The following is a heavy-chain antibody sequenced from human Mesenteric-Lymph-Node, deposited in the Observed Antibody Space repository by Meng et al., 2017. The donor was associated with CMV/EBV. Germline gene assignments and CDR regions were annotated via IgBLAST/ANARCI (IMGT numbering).Heavy chain of an antibody. Sequence: GESLKISCAGSGIIVTDNYMSWVRQAPGKGLEWVSNIYAGGKTEYADSVKGRFSISRDSSENTVYLQMNSLSPEDTAVYFCAKVGIFLRGAPSYLDFWGQGTLVTVSS. V-gene: IGHV3-53*05. CDR2: IYAGGKT. D-gene: IGHD2-21*01. CDR1: GIIVTDNY. J-gene: IGHJ4*02. CDR3: AKVGIFLRGAPSYLDF.